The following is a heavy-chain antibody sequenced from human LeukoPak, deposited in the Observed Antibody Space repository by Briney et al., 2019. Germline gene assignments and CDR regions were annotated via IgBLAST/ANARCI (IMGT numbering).Heavy chain of an antibody. CDR2: IYYSGST. Sequence: SETLSLTCTVSGGSISSYYWSWIRQPPGKGLEWIGYIYYSGSTNYNPSLKSRVTISVDTSKNQFSLKLSSVTAADTAVYYCARGGTSPPQRPYYYYMDVGGKGTTVTASS. CDR3: ARGGTSPPQRPYYYYMDV. D-gene: IGHD3-16*01. V-gene: IGHV4-59*01. J-gene: IGHJ6*03. CDR1: GGSISSYY.